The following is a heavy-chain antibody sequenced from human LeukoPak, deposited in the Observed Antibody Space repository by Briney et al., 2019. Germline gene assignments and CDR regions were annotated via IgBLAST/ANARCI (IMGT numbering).Heavy chain of an antibody. CDR3: AKSGGYDFSFDY. V-gene: IGHV3-23*01. Sequence: GGSLRLSCAAPGFTFNSYAMSWVRQAPGKGLEWVSAISGSGGSTYYADSVKGRFTISRDNSKNTLYLQMNSLRAEDTAIYYCAKSGGYDFSFDYWGQGTLVTVSS. CDR2: ISGSGGST. D-gene: IGHD5-12*01. J-gene: IGHJ4*02. CDR1: GFTFNSYA.